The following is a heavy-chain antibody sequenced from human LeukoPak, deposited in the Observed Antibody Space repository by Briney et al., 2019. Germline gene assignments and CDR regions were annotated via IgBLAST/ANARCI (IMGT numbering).Heavy chain of an antibody. J-gene: IGHJ4*02. CDR1: GVSVSSGDYY. D-gene: IGHD6-25*01. CDR3: SRRPHGFHRYYFDY. Sequence: PSETLSLTCTVSGVSVSSGDYYWSWIRQPPGKGLEWIGYIYYSGSTNYNPSLKSRVTLSVDTSKNQFSLMLTSVTAADTAVYYCSRRPHGFHRYYFDYWGQGTLVTVSS. V-gene: IGHV4-61*08. CDR2: IYYSGST.